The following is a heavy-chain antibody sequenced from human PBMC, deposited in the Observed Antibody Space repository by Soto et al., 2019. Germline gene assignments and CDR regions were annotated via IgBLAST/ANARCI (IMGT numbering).Heavy chain of an antibody. CDR1: GFTFSSYW. D-gene: IGHD2-2*01. CDR2: INSDGSST. Sequence: PGGSLRLSCAASGFTFSSYWMHWVRQAPGKGLVWVSRINSDGSSTSYADSVKGRFTISRDNAKNTLYLQMNSLRAEDTAVYYCAVDDVGRYCLSNSCHAEVFDFWGQGTMVTVSS. J-gene: IGHJ4*02. CDR3: AVDDVGRYCLSNSCHAEVFDF. V-gene: IGHV3-74*01.